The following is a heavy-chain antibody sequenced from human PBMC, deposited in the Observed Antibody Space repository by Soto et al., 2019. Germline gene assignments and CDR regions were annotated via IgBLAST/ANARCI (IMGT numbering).Heavy chain of an antibody. J-gene: IGHJ4*01. D-gene: IGHD3-10*01. V-gene: IGHV4-30-2*06. CDR1: GDSISGGGFC. Sequence: PSETLSLTWAVSGDSISGGGFCWNWIRQSPGKGLEWIGYIYPSGASYFNPSLKSRVSISLDKSRNQFSLRLSSMTAADTAVYYCARGHYFGSGSTDWGHGTLVTVSS. CDR3: ARGHYFGSGSTD. CDR2: IYPSGAS.